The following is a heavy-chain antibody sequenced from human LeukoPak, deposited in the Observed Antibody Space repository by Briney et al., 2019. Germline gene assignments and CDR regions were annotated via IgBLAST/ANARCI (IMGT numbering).Heavy chain of an antibody. CDR2: IYYSGTT. CDR3: ARGYGDPLDYCYGMDV. D-gene: IGHD4-17*01. Sequence: SETLSLTCTVSGDSLSSSRYQWGWIRQPPGKGLEWIGVIYYSGTTYYNPSLTRRVTMSIDTSRNQFSLKLSSVTAADTAIYYCARGYGDPLDYCYGMDVWGQGTTVTVSS. V-gene: IGHV4-39*07. J-gene: IGHJ6*02. CDR1: GDSLSSSRYQ.